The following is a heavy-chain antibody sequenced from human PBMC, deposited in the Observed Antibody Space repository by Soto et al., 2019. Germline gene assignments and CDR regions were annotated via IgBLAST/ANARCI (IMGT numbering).Heavy chain of an antibody. Sequence: QVQLVQSGAEVKKPGASVKVSCKASGYSFTRYGIIWVRQAPGQGLEWMGWISGYNANTNYPANPQGRVTMTTDTSTSTAYMEVTNLISDDTAVYYCARIGDVPYYSSGLDLWGQGTTVTVSS. CDR2: ISGYNANT. D-gene: IGHD3-10*01. CDR1: GYSFTRYG. V-gene: IGHV1-18*01. J-gene: IGHJ6*02. CDR3: ARIGDVPYYSSGLDL.